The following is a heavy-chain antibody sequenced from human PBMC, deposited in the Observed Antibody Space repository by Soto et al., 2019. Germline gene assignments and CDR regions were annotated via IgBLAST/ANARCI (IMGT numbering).Heavy chain of an antibody. Sequence: QVQLVESGGGVVQPGRSLRLSCAASGFTFRDYGMHWVRQAPGKGLEWVALISYDGIKKYYADSVKGRFTISRDNSKTPLYLQMNSLRVEDTAVYYCTQGQGGFDSWGQGTLVTVSS. D-gene: IGHD3-16*01. CDR2: ISYDGIKK. V-gene: IGHV3-30*03. CDR1: GFTFRDYG. J-gene: IGHJ4*02. CDR3: TQGQGGFDS.